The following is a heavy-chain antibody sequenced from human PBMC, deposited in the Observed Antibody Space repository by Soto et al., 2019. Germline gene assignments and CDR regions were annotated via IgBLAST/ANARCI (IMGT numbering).Heavy chain of an antibody. D-gene: IGHD3-16*01. CDR1: GFTFSRYW. CDR3: APRVYDYVWGATDY. Sequence: GGSLRLSCATSGFTFSRYWMSWVRQAPGKGLEWVANIKQDGSQKNYVDSVKGRFTISRDNAKNSLSLQMNSLRAEDTAVYYCAPRVYDYVWGATDYWGQGTRVTVSS. J-gene: IGHJ4*02. CDR2: IKQDGSQK. V-gene: IGHV3-7*05.